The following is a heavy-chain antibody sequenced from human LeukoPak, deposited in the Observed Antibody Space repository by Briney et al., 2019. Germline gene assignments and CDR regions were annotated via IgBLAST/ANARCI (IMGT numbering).Heavy chain of an antibody. Sequence: GGSLRLSFAASGFTLNTYAKSSVRQAPGKGLEWLSYISSSGTTIYYADSVKGRFTISRENAKSSLYLQMNSLRDGDTAVYYCARSSGLSSFDYWGQGTLVTVSS. V-gene: IGHV3-48*02. D-gene: IGHD3-16*02. CDR1: GFTLNTYA. CDR2: ISSSGTTI. CDR3: ARSSGLSSFDY. J-gene: IGHJ4*02.